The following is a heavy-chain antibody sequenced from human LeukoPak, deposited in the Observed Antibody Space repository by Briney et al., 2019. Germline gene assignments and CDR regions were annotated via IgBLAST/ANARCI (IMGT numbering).Heavy chain of an antibody. J-gene: IGHJ4*01. D-gene: IGHD2-21*02. CDR3: ARSMVTTDRNFDH. CDR2: IYYSGST. CDR1: GGSISSSSYY. Sequence: PSETLSLTCTVSGGSISSSSYYWGWIRQPPGKGLEWIGSIYYSGSTYYNPSLKSRVTISVDTSKNQFSLSLNSVTAADMAIFYCARSMVTTDRNFDHWGQGTLVTVSS. V-gene: IGHV4-39*07.